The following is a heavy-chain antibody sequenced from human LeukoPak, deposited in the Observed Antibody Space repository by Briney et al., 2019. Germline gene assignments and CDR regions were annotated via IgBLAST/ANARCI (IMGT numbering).Heavy chain of an antibody. V-gene: IGHV4-34*01. CDR3: ARAHYYYYYMDV. CDR2: IYYSGST. CDR1: GGSFSDYY. Sequence: PSETLSLTCAVYGGSFSDYYWSWIRQPPGKGLEWIGSIYYSGSTYYNPSLKSRVTISIDTSKNQFSLKLSSVTAADTAVYYCARAHYYYYYMDVWGKGTTVTVSS. J-gene: IGHJ6*03.